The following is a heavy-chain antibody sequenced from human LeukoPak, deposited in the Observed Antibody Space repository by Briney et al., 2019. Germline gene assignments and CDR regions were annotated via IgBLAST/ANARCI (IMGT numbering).Heavy chain of an antibody. CDR2: INHSGST. CDR3: ARAMSIAARLQTIFDY. Sequence: SETLSLTCAVYGASFSGYYYSWIRKPPGKGLEWIGEINHSGSTNYNPSLKSRVTISVDTSKNQFSLNLTSVTAADTAVYYCARAMSIAARLQTIFDYWGQGTLVTVSS. D-gene: IGHD6-6*01. V-gene: IGHV4-34*01. CDR1: GASFSGYY. J-gene: IGHJ4*02.